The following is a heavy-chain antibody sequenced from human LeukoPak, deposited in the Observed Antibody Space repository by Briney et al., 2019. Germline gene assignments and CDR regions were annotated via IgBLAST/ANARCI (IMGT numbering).Heavy chain of an antibody. V-gene: IGHV4-59*01. CDR2: IYYSGST. Sequence: PSETLSLTCTVSGGSISSYYWSWIRQPPGKGLEWIGYIYYSGSTNYNPSLKSRVTISVDTSKNQFSLKLSSVTAADTAVYYCARGESYGKYYYYYHYMDVWGKGTTVTVSS. CDR3: ARGESYGKYYYYYHYMDV. D-gene: IGHD5-18*01. CDR1: GGSISSYY. J-gene: IGHJ6*03.